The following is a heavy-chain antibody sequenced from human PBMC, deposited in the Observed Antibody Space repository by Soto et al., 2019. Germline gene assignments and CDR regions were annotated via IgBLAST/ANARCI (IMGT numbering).Heavy chain of an antibody. CDR3: ARTPQYYYDSSGPGY. D-gene: IGHD3-22*01. V-gene: IGHV3-11*01. CDR1: GFTFSDYY. J-gene: IGHJ4*02. Sequence: GESLKISCAASGFTFSDYYMSWIRQAPGKGLEWVSYISSSGSTIYYADSVKGRFTISRDNAKNSLYLQMNSLRAEDTAVYYCARTPQYYYDSSGPGYWGQGTLVTVS. CDR2: ISSSGSTI.